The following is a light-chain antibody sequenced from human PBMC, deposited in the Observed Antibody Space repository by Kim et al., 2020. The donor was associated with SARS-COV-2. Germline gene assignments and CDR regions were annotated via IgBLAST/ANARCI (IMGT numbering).Light chain of an antibody. CDR1: QGISSY. Sequence: IQLTQSPSSLSASVGDRVTITCRASQGISSYLAWYQQKPGKAPKLLINAASTLQSGVPSRFSGSGSGTDFTLTISSLQPEDFATYYCQQVHSYPLTFGGGTKVEIK. J-gene: IGKJ4*01. CDR2: AAS. V-gene: IGKV1-9*01. CDR3: QQVHSYPLT.